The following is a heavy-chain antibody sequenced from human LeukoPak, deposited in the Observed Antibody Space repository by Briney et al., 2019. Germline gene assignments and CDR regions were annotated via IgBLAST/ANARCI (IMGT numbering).Heavy chain of an antibody. CDR2: ISGSGGST. J-gene: IGHJ4*02. Sequence: GGSLRLSCAASGFTFSSYAMSWVRQAPGKGLEWVSAISGSGGSTYYADSVKGRFTISRDNSKNTLYLQMNSLRAEDTAVYYCAKDRTPIVVVITTPYFDYWGQGTLVTVSS. CDR3: AKDRTPIVVVITTPYFDY. D-gene: IGHD3-22*01. V-gene: IGHV3-23*01. CDR1: GFTFSSYA.